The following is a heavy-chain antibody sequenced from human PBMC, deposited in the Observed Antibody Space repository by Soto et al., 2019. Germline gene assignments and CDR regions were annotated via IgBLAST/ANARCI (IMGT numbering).Heavy chain of an antibody. Sequence: SQTLSLTCVISGDSVASNSAAWNWIRQSPSRGLEWLGRTYYRSKWYNDYAVSVKSRITINPDTSKNQFSRQLNSVTPEDTAVYYCARDPVTGSYWFDPWGQGTLVTVSS. D-gene: IGHD1-20*01. V-gene: IGHV6-1*01. CDR2: TYYRSKWYN. CDR3: ARDPVTGSYWFDP. J-gene: IGHJ5*02. CDR1: GDSVASNSAA.